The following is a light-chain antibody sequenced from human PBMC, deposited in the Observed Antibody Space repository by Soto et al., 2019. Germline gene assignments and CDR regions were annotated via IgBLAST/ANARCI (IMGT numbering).Light chain of an antibody. Sequence: QAVLTQPPSVSGAPGQRVTLSCTGSSSNIGAGHDVHWYQQLPGTAPQLLIYGNSKRPSWVPDRFSGSKSGTSAALALTGLQAEDEAEYYCQSYDSSLRVVFGGGTKLTVL. V-gene: IGLV1-40*01. J-gene: IGLJ2*01. CDR1: SSNIGAGHD. CDR2: GNS. CDR3: QSYDSSLRVV.